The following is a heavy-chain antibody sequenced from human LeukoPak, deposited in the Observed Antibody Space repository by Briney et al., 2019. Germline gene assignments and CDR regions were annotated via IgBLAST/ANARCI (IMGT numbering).Heavy chain of an antibody. CDR3: AREYSDSYGVIGHFDS. CDR1: GFTFSSYG. D-gene: IGHD2-21*01. Sequence: PGGSLRLSCAASGFTFSSYGMHWVRQTPDKGLEWVALISFDGVTTYYADSVRGRFTISRDNSKNTLFLQMNSLRGEDTAVYYCAREYSDSYGVIGHFDSWGQGTLVPVSS. J-gene: IGHJ4*02. V-gene: IGHV3-30*19. CDR2: ISFDGVTT.